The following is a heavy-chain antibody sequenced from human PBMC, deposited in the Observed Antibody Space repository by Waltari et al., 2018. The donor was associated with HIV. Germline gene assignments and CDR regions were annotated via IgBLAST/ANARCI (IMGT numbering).Heavy chain of an antibody. CDR3: ARESGAGISSGGSGSGGYYYYGMDV. Sequence: QVQLQESGPGLVTPSETLSLTCAVSGYSISSGYYWGWIRQPPGKGLEWLGSIYHSGSTYYNPSLKSRVTISVDTSKNQFSLKLSSVTAADTAVYYCARESGAGISSGGSGSGGYYYYGMDVWGQGTTVTVSS. CDR2: IYHSGST. CDR1: GYSISSGYY. V-gene: IGHV4-38-2*02. J-gene: IGHJ6*02. D-gene: IGHD3-10*01.